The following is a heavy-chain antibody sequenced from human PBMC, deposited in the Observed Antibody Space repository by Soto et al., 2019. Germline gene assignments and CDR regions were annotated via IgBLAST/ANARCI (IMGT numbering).Heavy chain of an antibody. J-gene: IGHJ4*02. V-gene: IGHV1-18*01. Sequence: QVQLVQSGAEVKKPGASVKVSCKASGYTFTTYGISWVRQAPGQGLEWMGWISAYSGSTKFAQKLQGRVTMTTDTSTTTAYMELRSPTSDDKDVYYCARDFTKSSSWPYYFDYWGQGTLVTVSS. D-gene: IGHD6-13*01. CDR3: ARDFTKSSSWPYYFDY. CDR2: ISAYSGST. CDR1: GYTFTTYG.